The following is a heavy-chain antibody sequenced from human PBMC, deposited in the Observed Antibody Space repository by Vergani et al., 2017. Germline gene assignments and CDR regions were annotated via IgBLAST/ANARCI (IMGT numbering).Heavy chain of an antibody. J-gene: IGHJ5*01. Sequence: QVQLMQSGPVMKKPGGSMKVSCQASESTFSDYNIHWVRQAPGQGLQWMGWISPKTGDTDYLQRFQDRVTMTRDASTEKVYLKMTRLTSDDTAIYYCAHSWNFGRRDWFDSWGPGTLVTVSS. V-gene: IGHV1-2*02. CDR2: ISPKTGDT. CDR1: ESTFSDYN. CDR3: AHSWNFGRRDWFDS. D-gene: IGHD1-26*01.